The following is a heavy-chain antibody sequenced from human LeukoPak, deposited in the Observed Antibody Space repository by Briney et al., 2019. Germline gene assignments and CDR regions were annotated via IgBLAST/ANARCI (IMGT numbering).Heavy chain of an antibody. J-gene: IGHJ4*02. CDR2: ISSSSSYI. Sequence: GGSLRLSCAASGFTFSSYNMNWVRQAPGKGLEWVSSISSSSSYIYYADSVKGRFTLSRDDSKNTLYVHMNSLRSDVTAVYFCARDLFLGTPDFFDYWGQGTLVTVSS. V-gene: IGHV3-21*01. CDR3: ARDLFLGTPDFFDY. CDR1: GFTFSSYN. D-gene: IGHD3-16*01.